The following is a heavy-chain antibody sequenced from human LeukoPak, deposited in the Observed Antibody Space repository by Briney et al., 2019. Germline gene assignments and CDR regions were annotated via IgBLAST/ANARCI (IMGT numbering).Heavy chain of an antibody. Sequence: PGGSLRLSCAASGFTFIRYWLYWVRQAPGKGLEWVANIKQDGSEKYYVDSVKGRFAISRDNAKNSLYLQMNSLRAEDTAVYYCARDPSCCGGSCRDGYCDNWGQGTLVAVSS. CDR2: IKQDGSEK. V-gene: IGHV3-7*01. D-gene: IGHD2-15*01. CDR3: ARDPSCCGGSCRDGYCDN. J-gene: IGHJ4*02. CDR1: GFTFIRYW.